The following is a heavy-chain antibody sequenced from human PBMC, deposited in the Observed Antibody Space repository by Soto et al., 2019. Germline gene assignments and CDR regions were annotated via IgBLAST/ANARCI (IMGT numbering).Heavy chain of an antibody. V-gene: IGHV4-38-2*01. CDR1: NFSISSGYY. J-gene: IGHJ4*02. D-gene: IGHD1-26*01. CDR3: ARTPRGSYYSVFNY. Sequence: SETLSLTCVVSNFSISSGYYWGWIRQSPGKGLEWIASIYRSGTTSYNPSLKSRVTISVDPSKNQFSLMLTAVTAADTAVYYCARTPRGSYYSVFNYWGRRSLVTVSS. CDR2: IYRSGTT.